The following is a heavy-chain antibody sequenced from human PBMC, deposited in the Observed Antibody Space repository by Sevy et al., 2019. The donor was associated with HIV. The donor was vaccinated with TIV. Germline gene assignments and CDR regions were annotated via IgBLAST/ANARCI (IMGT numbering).Heavy chain of an antibody. Sequence: GGSLRLSCAASGFNFSNYAMHWVRQAPGKGLEWVALIWYDGSNKNYADSNSMRGRFTISRDNSKNTLYLQMNSLRAEDTAVYYCARESREFRFDPWGQGTLVTVSS. CDR2: IWYDGSNK. CDR3: ARESREFRFDP. CDR1: GFNFSNYA. J-gene: IGHJ5*02. V-gene: IGHV3-33*01.